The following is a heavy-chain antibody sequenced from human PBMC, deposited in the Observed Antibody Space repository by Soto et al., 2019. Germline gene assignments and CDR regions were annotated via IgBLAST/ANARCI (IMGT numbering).Heavy chain of an antibody. V-gene: IGHV3-30*04. Sequence: LRLSSSASVFVFTDYIITWVRLAPCKGLEWVAVMSYDVTNEYYADSFKGGFTISRDNSKSTVYLQMNSLTPEDTALYYCARKWGTYSSASLDYWGLGTLVTVSS. CDR1: VFVFTDYI. J-gene: IGHJ4*02. CDR3: ARKWGTYSSASLDY. CDR2: MSYDVTNE. D-gene: IGHD6-19*01.